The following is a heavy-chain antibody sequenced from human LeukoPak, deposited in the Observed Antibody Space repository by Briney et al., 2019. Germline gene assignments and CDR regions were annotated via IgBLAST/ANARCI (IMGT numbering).Heavy chain of an antibody. J-gene: IGHJ6*03. CDR1: GFTFSSYG. V-gene: IGHV3-23*01. CDR2: ISGSGGST. CDR3: ARGPYDYVWGSYRYYYYYYYMDV. Sequence: GGSLRLSCAASGFTFSSYGMSWVRQAPGKGLEWVSAISGSGGSTYYADSVKGRFTISRDNSKNTLHLQMNSLRAEDTAVYYCARGPYDYVWGSYRYYYYYYYMDVWGKGTTVTISS. D-gene: IGHD3-16*02.